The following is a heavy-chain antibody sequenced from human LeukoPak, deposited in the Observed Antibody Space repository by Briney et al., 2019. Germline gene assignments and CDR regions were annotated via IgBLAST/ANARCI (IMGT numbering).Heavy chain of an antibody. Sequence: GGALRLSCAASGFTFTTYNMNWVRQAPGRGREWVSYISSSSSAIYYADSVKGRFTVSRDNAKKSLYLQMNSLGAEDTAVYCLPLCGGSCYRFDYWGQGTLVTVSS. CDR2: ISSSSSAI. CDR1: GFTFTTYN. J-gene: IGHJ4*02. D-gene: IGHD2-15*01. CDR3: PLCGGSCYRFDY. V-gene: IGHV3-48*04.